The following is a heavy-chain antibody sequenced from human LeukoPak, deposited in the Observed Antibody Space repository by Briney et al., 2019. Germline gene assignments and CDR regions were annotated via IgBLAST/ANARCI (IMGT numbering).Heavy chain of an antibody. CDR2: IYSGGTT. J-gene: IGHJ4*02. D-gene: IGHD4-23*01. Sequence: GGSLRLSCAVSGFTVSGNYMSWVRQAPGKGLEWVSLIYSGGTTYYADSVKGRFTISRDNAKNSLYLQMNSLRAEDTAVYYCARQDYGGIPDYWGQGTLVTVSS. CDR3: ARQDYGGIPDY. V-gene: IGHV3-53*01. CDR1: GFTVSGNY.